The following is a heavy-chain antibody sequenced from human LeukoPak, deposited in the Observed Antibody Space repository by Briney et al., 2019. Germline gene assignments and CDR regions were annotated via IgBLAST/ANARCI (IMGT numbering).Heavy chain of an antibody. J-gene: IGHJ6*02. CDR3: AKCRVDTAMVYAHYYYYYGMDV. CDR2: ISSSSSYI. V-gene: IGHV3-21*01. CDR1: GFTFSSYS. Sequence: PGGSLRLSCAASGFTFSSYSMNWVRQAPGKGLEWVSSISSSSSYIYYADSVKGRFTISRDNAKNSLYLQMNSLRAEDTAVYYCAKCRVDTAMVYAHYYYYYGMDVWGQGTTVTVSS. D-gene: IGHD5-18*01.